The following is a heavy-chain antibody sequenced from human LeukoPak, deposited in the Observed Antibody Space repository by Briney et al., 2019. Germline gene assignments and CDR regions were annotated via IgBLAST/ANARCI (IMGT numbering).Heavy chain of an antibody. Sequence: KPSETLSLTCTVSGGSISSYYWSWIRQPPGKGLEWIGYIYYSGSTNYNPSLKSRVTISVDTSKNQFSPKLSSVTAADTAVYYCARAANYGDYCRSDPWGQGTLVTVSS. CDR1: GGSISSYY. D-gene: IGHD4-17*01. CDR3: ARAANYGDYCRSDP. J-gene: IGHJ5*02. CDR2: IYYSGST. V-gene: IGHV4-59*01.